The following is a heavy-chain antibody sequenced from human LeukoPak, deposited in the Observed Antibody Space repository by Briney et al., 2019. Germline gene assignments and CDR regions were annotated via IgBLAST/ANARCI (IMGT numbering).Heavy chain of an antibody. CDR1: GFTFSIYA. CDR2: IYSGGST. Sequence: GGSLRLSCAASGFTFSIYAMSWVRQPPGKGLEWVSVIYSGGSTYYADSVESRFTISRDNPQNTLYLQMNSLRAEDTAVYYCARHGYSGSYYRWFDPWGQGTLVTVSS. V-gene: IGHV3-66*04. D-gene: IGHD1-26*01. CDR3: ARHGYSGSYYRWFDP. J-gene: IGHJ5*02.